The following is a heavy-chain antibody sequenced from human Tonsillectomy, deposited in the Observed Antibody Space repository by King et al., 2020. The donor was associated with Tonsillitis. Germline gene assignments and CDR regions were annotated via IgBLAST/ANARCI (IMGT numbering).Heavy chain of an antibody. Sequence: VQLXESGPGXVKPSQTLSLTCTVSGGSLSSGNYYWSWIRQPAGKGLEWIGRIYSRGSTNYNPSLKSRVTMSVDTSKNQFSLKLSSVTAADTAMHYCARSVSLQRYYYYSYMDVWGKGTTVTVSS. D-gene: IGHD1-1*01. CDR1: GGSLSSGNYY. CDR2: IYSRGST. J-gene: IGHJ6*03. CDR3: ARSVSLQRYYYYSYMDV. V-gene: IGHV4-61*02.